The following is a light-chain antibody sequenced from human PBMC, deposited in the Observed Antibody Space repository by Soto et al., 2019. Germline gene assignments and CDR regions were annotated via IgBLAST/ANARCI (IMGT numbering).Light chain of an antibody. V-gene: IGLV1-51*02. CDR2: END. CDR3: GTWDSSLSGYV. J-gene: IGLJ1*01. Sequence: RRARPECRSPGKQGHNTQSRNTPNIGNNYVSWFQQLPGTAPKLLIYENDKRPSGIPDRFSGSTSGTSATLGITGLQTGDEADYYCGTWDSSLSGYVFATGTKVTVL. CDR1: TPNIGNNY.